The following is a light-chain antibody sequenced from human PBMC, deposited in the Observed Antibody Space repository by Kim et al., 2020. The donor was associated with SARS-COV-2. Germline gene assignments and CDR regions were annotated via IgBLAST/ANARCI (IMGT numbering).Light chain of an antibody. CDR2: VTGDGNY. J-gene: IGLJ3*02. CDR1: HGHSSYA. CDR3: QTWGPGIRV. V-gene: IGLV4-69*01. Sequence: NRTSPLSHGHSSYAVECHPPQPAKGPRYLMKVTGDGNYIRGDGFPDRFSGSSSGAERSLSISSLQSEDEADYYCQTWGPGIRVFGGGTQLTVL.